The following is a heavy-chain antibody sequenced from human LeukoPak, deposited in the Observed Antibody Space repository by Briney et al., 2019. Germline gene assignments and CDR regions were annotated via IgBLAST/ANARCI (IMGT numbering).Heavy chain of an antibody. CDR1: GYSISSGYY. D-gene: IGHD6-6*01. V-gene: IGHV4-38-2*02. CDR3: ARVEYSSSSVIDY. J-gene: IGHJ4*02. Sequence: PSQTLSLTCTVSGYSISSGYYWGWIRQPPGKGLEWIGSIYHSGSTYYNPSLKSRVTISVDTSKNQFSLKLSSVTAADTAVYYCARVEYSSSSVIDYWGQGTLVTVSS. CDR2: IYHSGST.